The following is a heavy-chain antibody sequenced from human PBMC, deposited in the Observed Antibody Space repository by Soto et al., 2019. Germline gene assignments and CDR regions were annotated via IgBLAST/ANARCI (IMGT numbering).Heavy chain of an antibody. J-gene: IGHJ5*02. CDR2: IYYSGST. CDR1: GGSISSYY. Sequence: PSETLSLTCTVSGGSISSYYWSWIRQPPGKGLEWIGYIYYSGSTDYNPSLKSRVTISVDTSKNQFSLKLSSVTAAYTAVYYCARAPLVVVAAKSWFDPWGQGTLVTVSS. CDR3: ARAPLVVVAAKSWFDP. D-gene: IGHD2-15*01. V-gene: IGHV4-59*12.